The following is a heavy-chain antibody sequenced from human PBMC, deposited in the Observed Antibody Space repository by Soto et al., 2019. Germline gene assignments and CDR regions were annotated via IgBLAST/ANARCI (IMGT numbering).Heavy chain of an antibody. CDR3: ANKNPKPNYYDSSGHDAFDI. D-gene: IGHD3-22*01. Sequence: PGGSLRLSCAASGFTFSSYAMSWVRQAPGKGLEWVSAISGSGGSTYYADSVKGRFTISRDNSKNTLYLQMNSLRAEDTAVYYCANKNPKPNYYDSSGHDAFDIWGQGTMVTVSS. V-gene: IGHV3-23*01. CDR1: GFTFSSYA. CDR2: ISGSGGST. J-gene: IGHJ3*02.